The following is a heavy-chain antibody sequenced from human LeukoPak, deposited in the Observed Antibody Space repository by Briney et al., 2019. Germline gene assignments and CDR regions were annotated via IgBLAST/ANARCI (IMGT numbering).Heavy chain of an antibody. Sequence: ASVKVSCKVSADIPTELSIHWVRHAPGKGPEWMGGFDLKLGKQIYAQRFQGRVTVTEDTSTETTNLDLSSLTSDDTAMYYCTTLLVTFGGAVSFWGHGTPVTVSS. J-gene: IGHJ4*01. D-gene: IGHD3-16*01. V-gene: IGHV1-24*01. CDR2: FDLKLGKQ. CDR1: ADIPTELS. CDR3: TTLLVTFGGAVSF.